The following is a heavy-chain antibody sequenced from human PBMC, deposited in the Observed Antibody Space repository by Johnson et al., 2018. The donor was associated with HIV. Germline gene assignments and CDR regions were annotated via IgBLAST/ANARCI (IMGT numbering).Heavy chain of an antibody. D-gene: IGHD5-24*01. J-gene: IGHJ3*02. Sequence: QVQLVESGGGVVQPGRSLRLSCAASDFTFTNNAIHWVRQAPGKGLEWVAVISYDGSNKYYADSVKGRFTISRDNSKNTLYLQMNSLRAEDTAVYYCARDGPGDGNAMGGSGAFDIWGQGTMVTISS. CDR1: DFTFTNNA. CDR2: ISYDGSNK. V-gene: IGHV3-30*04. CDR3: ARDGPGDGNAMGGSGAFDI.